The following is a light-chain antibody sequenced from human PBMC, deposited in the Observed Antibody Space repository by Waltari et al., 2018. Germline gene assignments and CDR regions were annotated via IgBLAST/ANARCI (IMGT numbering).Light chain of an antibody. V-gene: IGLV2-14*03. CDR2: DII. CDR3: SSYAPSSTV. CDR1: SSDIGGYDY. Sequence: QSALTQPASVSGSPGQSITISRTGTSSDIGGYDYVSWYQQHPGKAPKLMIYDIIKRPSGVSARFSGSKSGNTASLTISGLQAEDEADYYCSSYAPSSTVFGGGTKLTVL. J-gene: IGLJ2*01.